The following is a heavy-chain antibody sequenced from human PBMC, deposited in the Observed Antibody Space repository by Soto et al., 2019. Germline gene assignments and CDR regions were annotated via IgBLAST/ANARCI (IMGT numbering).Heavy chain of an antibody. CDR3: ATVGGSYLAIPSGY. CDR1: GYSISTNNYY. J-gene: IGHJ4*02. V-gene: IGHV4-39*01. CDR2: ISYIGDT. Sequence: QLQLQESGPGLVKPSETLSLTCTVSGYSISTNNYYWGWIRQPPGKGLEWIGSISYIGDTYYNPSLRGRVTISVDTSKNQFSLRLSSVTAADTAVDYCATVGGSYLAIPSGYWGQGTLVTVSS. D-gene: IGHD1-26*01.